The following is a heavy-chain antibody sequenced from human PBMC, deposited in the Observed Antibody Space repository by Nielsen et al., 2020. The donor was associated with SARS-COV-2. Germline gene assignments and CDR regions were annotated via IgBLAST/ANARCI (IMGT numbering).Heavy chain of an antibody. CDR3: ARGDIVEVDY. J-gene: IGHJ4*02. D-gene: IGHD2-15*01. CDR2: IYHSGST. Sequence: SETLSLTCAVSGGSISSGGYSWSWIRQPPGKGLEWIGYIYHSGSTYYNPSLKSRVTISVDRSKNQFSLKLSSVTAADTAVYYCARGDIVEVDYWGQGTLVTVSS. V-gene: IGHV4-30-2*01. CDR1: GGSISSGGYS.